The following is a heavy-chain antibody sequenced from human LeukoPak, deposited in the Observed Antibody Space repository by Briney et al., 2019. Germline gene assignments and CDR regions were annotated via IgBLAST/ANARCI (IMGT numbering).Heavy chain of an antibody. D-gene: IGHD3-22*01. CDR1: GYTFTSYA. V-gene: IGHV7-4-1*02. CDR3: ARGAESFSGYYWNDWFDP. CDR2: INTNTGNP. J-gene: IGHJ5*02. Sequence: ASVKVSCKASGYTFTSYAMNWVRQAPGQGLEWMGWINTNTGNPTYAQGFTGRFVFSLDTSVSTAYLQISSLKAGDTAVYYCARGAESFSGYYWNDWFDPWGQGTLVTVSS.